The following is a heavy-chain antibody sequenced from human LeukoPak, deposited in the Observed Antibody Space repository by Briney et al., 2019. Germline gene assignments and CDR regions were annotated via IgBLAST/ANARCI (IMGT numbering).Heavy chain of an antibody. V-gene: IGHV3-33*01. CDR1: GFTFSSSG. CDR3: ASAPYGSGTFLDY. Sequence: GGSLRLSCAASGFTFSSSGMHWVRQAPGKGLEWVAVIWYDGRDKYSADSVKGRFTISRDNSKNTLSLQTNSLRAEDTAVYYCASAPYGSGTFLDYWGQGTLVTVSS. J-gene: IGHJ4*02. CDR2: IWYDGRDK. D-gene: IGHD3-10*01.